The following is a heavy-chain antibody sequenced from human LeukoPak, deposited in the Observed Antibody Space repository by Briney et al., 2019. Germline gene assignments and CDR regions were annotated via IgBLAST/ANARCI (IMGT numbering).Heavy chain of an antibody. CDR1: GGFLHTNNYY. V-gene: IGHV4-39*07. Sequence: SGTLSLTCSVSGGFLHTNNYYWPGLRQSPGRGLEGVGCVYYDESMYPNPSLKRRVTISVETSKIQFSLKLSSVTAADTAVYHCARDLYSYGYQVGFDYWGQGTLVTVSS. CDR3: ARDLYSYGYQVGFDY. CDR2: VYYDESM. J-gene: IGHJ4*02. D-gene: IGHD5-18*01.